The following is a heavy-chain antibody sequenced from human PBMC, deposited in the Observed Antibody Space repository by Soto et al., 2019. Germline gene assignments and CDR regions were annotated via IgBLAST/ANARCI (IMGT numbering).Heavy chain of an antibody. CDR3: ARGIKCGAYSRWFDP. Sequence: QVQLVQSGAEVKKPGASVKVSCKASGYTFTSYDINWVRQATGQGLEYLGWMNPNSGNTAYVQKFQGRVTMTWDTSRTTAYMELSSRRSEDTAVYFCARGIKCGAYSRWFDPWGQGTLVTVSS. V-gene: IGHV1-8*01. J-gene: IGHJ5*02. CDR1: GYTFTSYD. D-gene: IGHD4-17*01. CDR2: MNPNSGNT.